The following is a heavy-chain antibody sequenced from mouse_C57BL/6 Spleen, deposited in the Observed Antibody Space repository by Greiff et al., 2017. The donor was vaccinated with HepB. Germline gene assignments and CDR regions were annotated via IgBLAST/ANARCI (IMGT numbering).Heavy chain of an antibody. CDR3: ARADGYQFAY. Sequence: EVQLQESGPGLVKPSQSLSLTCSVTGYSITSGYYWNWIRQFPGNKLEWMGYISYDGSNNYNPSLKNRISITRDTSKNQFFLKVNSVTIEDTATYYCARADGYQFAYWGQGTLVTVSA. CDR1: GYSITSGYY. CDR2: ISYDGSN. V-gene: IGHV3-6*01. D-gene: IGHD2-3*01. J-gene: IGHJ3*01.